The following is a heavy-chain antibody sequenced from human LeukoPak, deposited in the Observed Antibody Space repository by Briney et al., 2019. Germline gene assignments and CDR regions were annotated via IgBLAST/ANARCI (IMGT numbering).Heavy chain of an antibody. CDR1: GGSISGISYF. V-gene: IGHV4-39*01. D-gene: IGHD1-14*01. Sequence: SETLSLTCSVSGGSISGISYFWGWIRQPPGKELEWIGSIYYSGSTYYNPSLKNRVTISVDTSKNQFSLKVSPVTAADTAVYYCARETMAHQPYDYWGQGTLVTVSS. CDR3: ARETMAHQPYDY. CDR2: IYYSGST. J-gene: IGHJ4*02.